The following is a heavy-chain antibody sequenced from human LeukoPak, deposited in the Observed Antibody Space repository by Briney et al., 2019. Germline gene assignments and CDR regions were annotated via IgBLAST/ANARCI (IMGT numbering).Heavy chain of an antibody. CDR1: GGTFSSYA. V-gene: IGHV1-69*06. J-gene: IGHJ4*02. CDR2: IIPIFGTA. CDR3: ATHYDILTGRFDY. D-gene: IGHD3-9*01. Sequence: SVKVSCKASGGTFSSYAISWVRQAPGQGLEWMGGIIPIFGTASYAQKFQGRVTTTADKSTSTAYMELSSLRSEDTAVYYCATHYDILTGRFDYWGQGTLVTVSS.